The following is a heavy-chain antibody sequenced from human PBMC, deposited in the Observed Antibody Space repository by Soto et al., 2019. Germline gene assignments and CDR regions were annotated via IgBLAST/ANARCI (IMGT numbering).Heavy chain of an antibody. CDR1: GFTFSSYG. CDR3: ARGKSPYYYDSSGYPGDFDY. J-gene: IGHJ4*02. CDR2: IWYDGSNQ. V-gene: IGHV3-33*01. D-gene: IGHD3-22*01. Sequence: QVQVVESGGGVVQPGRSLRLSCAASGFTFSSYGMHWVRQAPGKGLEWVAAIWYDGSNQYYPDSVKGRFTISRDNAKNTLYLQMNSLRAEDTAVYYCARGKSPYYYDSSGYPGDFDYWGQGTLVTVSS.